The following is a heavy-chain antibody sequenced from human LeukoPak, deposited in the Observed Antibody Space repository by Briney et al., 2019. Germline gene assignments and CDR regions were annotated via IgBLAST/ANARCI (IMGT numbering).Heavy chain of an antibody. J-gene: IGHJ4*02. Sequence: TSETLSLTCAVYGGSFSGYYWSWIRQPPGKGLEWIGEINHSGSTNYNPSLKSRVTISVDTSKNQFSLNLSSVTAADTAVYYCARLGLNLGNPDHWGQGTLVTVSS. V-gene: IGHV4-34*01. CDR1: GGSFSGYY. CDR3: ARLGLNLGNPDH. CDR2: INHSGST. D-gene: IGHD1-14*01.